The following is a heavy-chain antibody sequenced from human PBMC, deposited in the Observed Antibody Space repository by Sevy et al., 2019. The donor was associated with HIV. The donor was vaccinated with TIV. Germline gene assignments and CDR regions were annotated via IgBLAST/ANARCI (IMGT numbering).Heavy chain of an antibody. D-gene: IGHD5-12*01. J-gene: IGHJ5*02. CDR2: ISYDGSSK. V-gene: IGHV3-30-3*01. CDR3: VRDSGYTINYSPGAT. Sequence: GGSLRLSCAGSGFTFSTYPMHWVRQSPGKGLEWVTVISYDGSSKYYADSVKGRFTISRDNSKNTVFLQMDSLRVDDTAVYYCVRDSGYTINYSPGATLGQGAQVTVSS. CDR1: GFTFSTYP.